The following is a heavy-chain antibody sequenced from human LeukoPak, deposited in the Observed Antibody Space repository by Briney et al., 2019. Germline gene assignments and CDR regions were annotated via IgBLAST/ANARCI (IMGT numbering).Heavy chain of an antibody. V-gene: IGHV4-59*01. CDR2: IYYSGST. CDR1: GGSISSYY. CDR3: ARHAWYTVTXXDY. D-gene: IGHD4-17*01. J-gene: IGHJ4*02. Sequence: SETLSLTCTVSGGSISSYYWSWIRQPPGKGLEWIGYIYYSGSTNYNPSLKSRVTISVDTSKNQFSLKLSSVTAADTAVYYCARHAWYTVTXXDYXXXGTXVTVS.